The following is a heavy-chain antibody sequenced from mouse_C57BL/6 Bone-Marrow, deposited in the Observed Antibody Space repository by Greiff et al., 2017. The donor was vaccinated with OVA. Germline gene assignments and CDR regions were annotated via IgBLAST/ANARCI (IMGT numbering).Heavy chain of an antibody. D-gene: IGHD2-5*01. V-gene: IGHV1-15*01. Sequence: VKLMESGAELVRPGASVTLSCKASGYTFTDYEMHWVKQTPVHGLEWIGAIDPVTGGTAYNQKFKGKAILTADKSSSTAYMELRSLTSEDSAVYYCTRGYSNYYAMDYWGQGTSVTVSS. CDR3: TRGYSNYYAMDY. CDR1: GYTFTDYE. CDR2: IDPVTGGT. J-gene: IGHJ4*01.